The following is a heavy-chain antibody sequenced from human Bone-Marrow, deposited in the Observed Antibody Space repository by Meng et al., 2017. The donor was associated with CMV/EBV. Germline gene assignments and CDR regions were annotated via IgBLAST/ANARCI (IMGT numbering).Heavy chain of an antibody. CDR1: GFTFGDYA. V-gene: IGHV3-49*04. CDR2: IRSKAYGGTT. D-gene: IGHD6-6*01. J-gene: IGHJ6*02. CDR3: TRESELTLKQLVPYYYGMDV. Sequence: GESLKISCPASGFTFGDYAMSWVRQAPGKGLEWVGCIRSKAYGGTTEYAASVKGRFTISRDDSKTIAYLQMNSLKTEDKAVYYCTRESELTLKQLVPYYYGMDVWGQGTTVTASS.